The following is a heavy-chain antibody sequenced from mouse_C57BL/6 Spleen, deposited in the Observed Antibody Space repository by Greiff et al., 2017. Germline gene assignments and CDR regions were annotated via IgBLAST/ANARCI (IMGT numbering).Heavy chain of an antibody. CDR3: ARSTMVTTASFDY. CDR2: IDPSDSYT. CDR1: GYTFTSYW. Sequence: QVQLKQPGAELVMPGASVKLSCKASGYTFTSYWMHWVKQRPGQGLEWIGEIDPSDSYTNYNQKFKGKSTLTVDKSSSTAYMQLSSLTSEDSAVYYCARSTMVTTASFDYWGQGTTLTVSS. D-gene: IGHD2-2*01. V-gene: IGHV1-69*01. J-gene: IGHJ2*01.